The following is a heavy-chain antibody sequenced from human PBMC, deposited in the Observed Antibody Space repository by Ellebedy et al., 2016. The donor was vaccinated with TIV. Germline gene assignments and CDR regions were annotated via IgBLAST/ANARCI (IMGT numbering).Heavy chain of an antibody. Sequence: LSLTXAASGFTFSSYGMNWVRQTPRKGLEWISYISSDSNSIVYADSVKGRFTVSRDNANNSLYLQINSLRDEDTAVYFCARDRWYSIDYWGQGTLVTVSS. CDR3: ARDRWYSIDY. J-gene: IGHJ4*02. D-gene: IGHD2-15*01. CDR1: GFTFSSYG. CDR2: ISSDSNSI. V-gene: IGHV3-48*02.